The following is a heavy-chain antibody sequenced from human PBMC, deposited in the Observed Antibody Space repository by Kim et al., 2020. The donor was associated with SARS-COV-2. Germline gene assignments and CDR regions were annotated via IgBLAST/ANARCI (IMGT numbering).Heavy chain of an antibody. CDR2: ISGSGNST. CDR3: AKADFLVAVSGVYFDF. Sequence: GGSLRLSCAASGFTFRNYAMSWVRQAPGKGLEWVSVISGSGNSTFYADSVKGRFTISRDKSKNTLYLQMNSLRVEDTAVYYCAKADFLVAVSGVYFDFWGQGTLVTVSS. V-gene: IGHV3-23*01. D-gene: IGHD6-19*01. J-gene: IGHJ4*02. CDR1: GFTFRNYA.